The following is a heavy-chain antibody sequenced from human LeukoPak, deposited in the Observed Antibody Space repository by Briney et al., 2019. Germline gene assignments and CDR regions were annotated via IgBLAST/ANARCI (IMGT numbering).Heavy chain of an antibody. D-gene: IGHD3-10*01. CDR2: IYYSGST. V-gene: IGHV4-59*01. Sequence: SETLSLTCTVSGGSISSYYWNWIRQPPGKGLEWIGYIYYSGSTNYNPSLKSRVTILVDTSKNQFSLKLSSVTAADTAVYYCARSGRGVMDYWGQGTLVTVSS. CDR1: GGSISSYY. J-gene: IGHJ4*02. CDR3: ARSGRGVMDY.